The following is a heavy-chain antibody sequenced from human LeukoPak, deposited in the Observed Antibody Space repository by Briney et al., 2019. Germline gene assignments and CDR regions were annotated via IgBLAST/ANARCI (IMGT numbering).Heavy chain of an antibody. CDR3: ARDRGYDSFDY. CDR1: GFTFSSYS. V-gene: IGHV3-48*01. CDR2: ISSRSATM. Sequence: GGSLRLSCAGSGFTFSSYSFNWVRQAPGRGLEWVSYISSRSATMYYADSVKGRFTISRDNGKSSLYLQMNSLRVEDTAVYYCARDRGYDSFDYWGQGILVTVSS. D-gene: IGHD5-12*01. J-gene: IGHJ4*02.